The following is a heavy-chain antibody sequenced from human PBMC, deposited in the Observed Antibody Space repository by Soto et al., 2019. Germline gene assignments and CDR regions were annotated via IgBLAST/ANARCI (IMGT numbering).Heavy chain of an antibody. J-gene: IGHJ6*02. Sequence: GGSLRLSCAASGFTFSSYAMHWVRQAPGKGLEWVAVISYDGSNKYYADSVKGRFTISRDNSKNTLYLQMNSLRAEDTAVYYCARVFVVVPADYYYYYGMDVWGQGTTVTVSS. CDR2: ISYDGSNK. V-gene: IGHV3-30-3*01. CDR1: GFTFSSYA. CDR3: ARVFVVVPADYYYYYGMDV. D-gene: IGHD2-2*01.